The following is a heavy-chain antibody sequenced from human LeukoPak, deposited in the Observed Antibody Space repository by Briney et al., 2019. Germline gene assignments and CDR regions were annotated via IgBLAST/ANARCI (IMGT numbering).Heavy chain of an antibody. CDR2: ISGSGGST. D-gene: IGHD2-15*01. CDR1: GFTFSSYA. J-gene: IGHJ4*02. CDR3: AKDIPLVDCSGGSCDSRGAFDY. V-gene: IGHV3-23*01. Sequence: GGSLRLSCAASGFTFSSYAMSWVRQAPGKGLEWVSAISGSGGSTYYADSVKGRFTISRDNSKNTLYLQMNSLRAEDTAVYYCAKDIPLVDCSGGSCDSRGAFDYWGQGTLVTVSS.